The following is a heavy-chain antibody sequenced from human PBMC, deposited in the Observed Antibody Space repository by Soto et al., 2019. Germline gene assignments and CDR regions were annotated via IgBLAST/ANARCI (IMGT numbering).Heavy chain of an antibody. CDR1: GGTFSSYA. V-gene: IGHV1-69*12. CDR3: ARHVPAAGYYYGMDV. Sequence: QVQLVQSGAEVKKPGSSVKVSCKASGGTFSSYAISWVRQATGQGLEWMGGFIPIFGAANYAQKFQGRVTITADESTSTAYMELSSLRSEDTAVYYCARHVPAAGYYYGMDVWCQGTTVTGSS. J-gene: IGHJ6*02. CDR2: FIPIFGAA. D-gene: IGHD2-2*01.